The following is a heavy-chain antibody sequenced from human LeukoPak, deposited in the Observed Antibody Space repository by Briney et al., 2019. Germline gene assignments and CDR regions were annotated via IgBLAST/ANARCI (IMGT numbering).Heavy chain of an antibody. V-gene: IGHV3-11*01. J-gene: IGHJ6*02. CDR3: ARDRCSSTSCYSGSVSDGMDV. CDR1: GFTFSDYY. CDR2: ISSSGSTI. Sequence: PGGSLRLSCAASGFTFSDYYMSWIRQAPGKGLEWVSYISSSGSTIYYVDSVKGRFTISRDNAKNSLYLQMNSLRAEDTAVYYCARDRCSSTSCYSGSVSDGMDVWGQGTTVTVSS. D-gene: IGHD2-2*02.